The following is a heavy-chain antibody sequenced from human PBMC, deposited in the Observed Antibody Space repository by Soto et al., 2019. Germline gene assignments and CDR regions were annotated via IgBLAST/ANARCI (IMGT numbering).Heavy chain of an antibody. CDR1: GGSISSYY. J-gene: IGHJ1*01. CDR3: ARGWGGYFQH. V-gene: IGHV4-59*01. Sequence: PSETLSLTCTVSGGSISSYYCNWIRHPPGKGLEWIGYIYYSGSTNYNPSLKSRVTISVDTSKNQFSLKLSSVTAADTAVYYCARGWGGYFQHWGQGTLVTVSS. D-gene: IGHD7-27*01. CDR2: IYYSGST.